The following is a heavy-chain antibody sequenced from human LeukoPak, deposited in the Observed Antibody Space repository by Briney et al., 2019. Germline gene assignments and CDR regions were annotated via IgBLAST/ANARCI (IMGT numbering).Heavy chain of an antibody. Sequence: ASVKVSCKASGYTFTGYYMHWVRQAPGPGIEWMGWINPNSGGTNYAQKFQGRVPMPRHTSISTAYMELSRLRSDDTAVYYCAREGGGGSYFDYWGQGTLVTVSS. CDR1: GYTFTGYY. D-gene: IGHD3-16*01. V-gene: IGHV1-2*02. J-gene: IGHJ4*02. CDR3: AREGGGGSYFDY. CDR2: INPNSGGT.